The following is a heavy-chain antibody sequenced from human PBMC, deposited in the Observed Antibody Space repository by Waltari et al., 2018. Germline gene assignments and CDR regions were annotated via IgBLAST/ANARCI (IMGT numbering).Heavy chain of an antibody. J-gene: IGHJ3*01. Sequence: EVQLVESGGGLIQPGGSLSLSCVGSGFTVNSNYMSWVRQVPGKGLEWVSNIPLGTNANYEESGRGRFTISRDKSKDTLYLQMNSLRVEDTAGYFCARHVSGPTRAAFDVWGQGTMVTVSP. CDR3: ARHVSGPTRAAFDV. CDR2: IPLGTNA. CDR1: GFTVNSNY. V-gene: IGHV3-53*01. D-gene: IGHD6-19*01.